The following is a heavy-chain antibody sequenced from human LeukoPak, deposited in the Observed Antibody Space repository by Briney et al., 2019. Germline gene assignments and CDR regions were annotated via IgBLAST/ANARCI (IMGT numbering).Heavy chain of an antibody. V-gene: IGHV1-2*02. Sequence: GASVKVSCKASGYTFTAYYMHWVRQAPGQGLEWRGWINPNSGGTNYAQKFQGRVTMTRDTSISTAYMELSRLRSDDTAVYYCARVRDIVLVPAAKGAFDIWGQGTMVTVSS. CDR1: GYTFTAYY. D-gene: IGHD2-2*01. CDR2: INPNSGGT. J-gene: IGHJ3*02. CDR3: ARVRDIVLVPAAKGAFDI.